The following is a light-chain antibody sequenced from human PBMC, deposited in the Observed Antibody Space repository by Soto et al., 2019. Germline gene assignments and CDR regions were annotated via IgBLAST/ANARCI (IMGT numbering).Light chain of an antibody. Sequence: EIVLTQSPATLSVSLGERATLSCRASQNVNTNLAWYQQRPGQVPRLLIYGASTRASGIPARFSGSGSGTEFTLTISSLQSEDFAVYYCQQYNNWPPWTFGQGTKVDIK. J-gene: IGKJ1*01. CDR1: QNVNTN. CDR2: GAS. CDR3: QQYNNWPPWT. V-gene: IGKV3-15*01.